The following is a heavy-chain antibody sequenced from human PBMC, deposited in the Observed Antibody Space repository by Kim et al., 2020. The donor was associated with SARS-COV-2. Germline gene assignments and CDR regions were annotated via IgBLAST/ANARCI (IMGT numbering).Heavy chain of an antibody. V-gene: IGHV4-39*01. CDR1: GASISSSTYY. Sequence: SETLSLTCTVSGASISSSTYYWDWIRQPPGKGLEWIGNIYYSGSTYYNPSLKSRVSISVDTSKKQFSLKLRSVTAADTAVYYCARHQGHYTAEDWYFDLWGRGTLVTVSS. CDR3: ARHQGHYTAEDWYFDL. J-gene: IGHJ2*01. CDR2: IYYSGST. D-gene: IGHD5-18*01.